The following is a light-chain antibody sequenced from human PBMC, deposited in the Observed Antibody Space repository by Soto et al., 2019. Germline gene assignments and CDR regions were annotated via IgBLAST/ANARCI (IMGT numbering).Light chain of an antibody. CDR3: QQRSNWPA. V-gene: IGKV3-11*01. CDR2: DAS. CDR1: QSVSSY. J-gene: IGKJ4*01. Sequence: EIVLTQSPATLSLSPGERATLSCRASQSVSSYLAWYQQQPGQAPRLLIYDASNRATGIPARFSGSGSGTDFTLTISSLEPEDFAVYYCQQRSNWPAYGGGTKAEIK.